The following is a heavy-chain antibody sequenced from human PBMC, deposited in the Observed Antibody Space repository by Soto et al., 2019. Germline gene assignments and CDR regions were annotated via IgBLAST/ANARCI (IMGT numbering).Heavy chain of an antibody. V-gene: IGHV3-30*18. CDR1: GFTFSSYG. J-gene: IGHJ6*02. CDR2: ISHDGSNK. CDR3: AKDRLRGGFLTTATTNGMDV. D-gene: IGHD1-26*01. Sequence: QVQLVESGGGVVQPGRTLRLSCAASGFTFSSYGMHWVRQAPGKGLEWVALISHDGSNKYYVDSVKGRFTISRDNSKNRLFLQVNSLRAGDTAVYYCAKDRLRGGFLTTATTNGMDVWGQGTTVTVSS.